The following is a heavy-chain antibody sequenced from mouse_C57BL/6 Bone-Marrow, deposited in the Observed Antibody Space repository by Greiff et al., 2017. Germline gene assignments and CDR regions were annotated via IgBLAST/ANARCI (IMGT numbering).Heavy chain of an antibody. CDR2: INPNNGGT. V-gene: IGHV1-26*01. D-gene: IGHD2-9*01. J-gene: IGHJ4*01. CDR3: ASPPMVTTDYYAVDY. CDR1: GYTFTDYY. Sequence: VQLQQSGPELVKPGASVKISCKASGYTFTDYYMNWVKQSHGKSLEWIGDINPNNGGTSYNQKFKGKATLTVDKSSSTAYMELRSLTSEDSAVYYCASPPMVTTDYYAVDYWGQGTSVTVSS.